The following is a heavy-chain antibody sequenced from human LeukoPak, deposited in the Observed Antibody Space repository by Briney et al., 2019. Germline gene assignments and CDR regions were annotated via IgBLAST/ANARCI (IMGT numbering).Heavy chain of an antibody. CDR1: RLTVSNKC. Sequence: AGGSLILSWAVSRLTVSNKCMGWVRQAPGKGLEWVSVFYTDGNTYYADSVKGQFIISRDNSKNTLYLQVNSLRAEDTAVYYCARVASDSRGWYHFDYWGQGTLVTVSS. CDR2: FYTDGNT. J-gene: IGHJ4*02. CDR3: ARVASDSRGWYHFDY. V-gene: IGHV3-53*01. D-gene: IGHD6-19*01.